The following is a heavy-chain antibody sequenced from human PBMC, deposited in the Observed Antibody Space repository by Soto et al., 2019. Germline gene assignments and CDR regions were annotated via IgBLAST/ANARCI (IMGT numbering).Heavy chain of an antibody. CDR3: ARDFGHGYYLDY. D-gene: IGHD3-3*01. Sequence: GGSLRLSCSASAINFRSYAMSWVRQAPGMRLESVAGIGGSGRNTYYADSVKGRFTISRDNAESSLYLQMNSLRDEDTAVYFCARDFGHGYYLDYWGRGTLVTVSS. CDR1: AINFRSYA. CDR2: IGGSGRNT. V-gene: IGHV3-23*01. J-gene: IGHJ4*02.